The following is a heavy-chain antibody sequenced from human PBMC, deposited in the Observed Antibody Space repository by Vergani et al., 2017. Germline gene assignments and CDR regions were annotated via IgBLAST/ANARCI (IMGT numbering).Heavy chain of an antibody. CDR1: GGTFSSYA. J-gene: IGHJ4*02. Sequence: QVQLVQSGAEVKKPGSSVKVSCKASGGTFSSYAISWVRQAPGQGLEWMGGIIPIFGTANYAQKFQGRVTLTADESTGTAYMELSSLRSEDTAVYYGARGVRVRGVMEYYFDYWGQGTLVTVSS. CDR3: ARGVRVRGVMEYYFDY. D-gene: IGHD3-10*01. CDR2: IIPIFGTA. V-gene: IGHV1-69*01.